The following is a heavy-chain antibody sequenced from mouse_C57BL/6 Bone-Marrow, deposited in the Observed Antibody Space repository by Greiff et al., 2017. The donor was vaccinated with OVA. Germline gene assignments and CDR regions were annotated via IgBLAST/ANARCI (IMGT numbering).Heavy chain of an antibody. Sequence: EVMLVESGGGLVKPGGSLKLSCAASGFTFSSYAMSWVRQTPEKRLEWVATISDGGSYTYYPDNVKGRFTISRDNAKNNLYLQMSHLKSEDTAMYYGARWGYYGSSYGYFDVWGTGTTVTVSS. J-gene: IGHJ1*03. V-gene: IGHV5-4*03. CDR2: ISDGGSYT. CDR1: GFTFSSYA. CDR3: ARWGYYGSSYGYFDV. D-gene: IGHD1-1*01.